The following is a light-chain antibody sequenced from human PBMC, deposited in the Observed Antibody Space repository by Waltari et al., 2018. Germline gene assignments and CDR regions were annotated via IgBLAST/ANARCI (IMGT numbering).Light chain of an antibody. Sequence: DIVLTQSPLSLPVPPGEPASISCRSSQSLLHRNGYNYLVWYLQKPGQSPPLLFYFGCTRASGVPDRFSGSGSGTDFTLNISRVEAEDVGVYYCAAWDDSLSGVVFGGGTK. V-gene: IGKV2-28*01. J-gene: IGKJ4*01. CDR1: QSLLHRNGYNY. CDR3: AAWDDSLSGVV. CDR2: FGC.